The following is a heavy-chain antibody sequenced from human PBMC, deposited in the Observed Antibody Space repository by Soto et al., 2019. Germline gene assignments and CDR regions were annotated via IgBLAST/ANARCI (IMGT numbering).Heavy chain of an antibody. CDR3: VNRDTSMIMRYYYGMDV. Sequence: EVQLLESGGGLVQPGGSLRLSCAASGFTFSLYDMSWVRQAPGKGLEWVSAIGASGATTYYADSVRGRFTISRDNSKNTLYLQMNSLRAEDTAVHYCVNRDTSMIMRYYYGMDVWGQGTTVTVSS. V-gene: IGHV3-23*01. J-gene: IGHJ6*02. CDR2: IGASGATT. D-gene: IGHD5-18*01. CDR1: GFTFSLYD.